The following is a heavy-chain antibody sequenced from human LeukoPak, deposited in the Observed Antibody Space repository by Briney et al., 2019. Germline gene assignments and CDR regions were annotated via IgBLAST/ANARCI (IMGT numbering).Heavy chain of an antibody. J-gene: IGHJ5*02. CDR3: VRSGYDYDWFDP. V-gene: IGHV1-69*08. D-gene: IGHD5-12*01. CDR2: IITILDTA. Sequence: SVKVSYKAAGGSFSDYFIRWVRQAPGQGLDWMGRIITILDTAHYAQKFQGRFTITADKSTTTVYMELSSLRSDDTAVYYCVRSGYDYDWFDPWGQGTLVSVSS. CDR1: GGSFSDYF.